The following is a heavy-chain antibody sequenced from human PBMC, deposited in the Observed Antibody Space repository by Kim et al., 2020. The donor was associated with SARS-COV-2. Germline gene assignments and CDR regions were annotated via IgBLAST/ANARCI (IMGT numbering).Heavy chain of an antibody. J-gene: IGHJ4*02. CDR2: ISYDGSNK. CDR1: GFTFSSYG. D-gene: IGHD5-18*01. V-gene: IGHV3-30*18. Sequence: GGSLRLSCAASGFTFSSYGMHWVRQAPGKGLEWVAVISYDGSNKYYADSVKGRFTISRDNSKNTLYLQMNSLRAEDTAVYYCAKEARTDTAMVPYYFDYWGQGTLVTVSS. CDR3: AKEARTDTAMVPYYFDY.